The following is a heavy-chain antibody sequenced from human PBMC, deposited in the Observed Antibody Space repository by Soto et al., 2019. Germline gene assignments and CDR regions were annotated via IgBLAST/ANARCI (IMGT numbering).Heavy chain of an antibody. Sequence: GGSLRLSCAASGFTFSSYGMHWVRQAPGKGLEWVAVISYDGSNKYYADSVKGRSTISRDNSKNTLYLQMNSLRAEDTAVYYCAKDSIYSPPGPYYYYYMDVWGKGTTVTVSS. V-gene: IGHV3-30*18. CDR3: AKDSIYSPPGPYYYYYMDV. CDR1: GFTFSSYG. D-gene: IGHD4-4*01. J-gene: IGHJ6*03. CDR2: ISYDGSNK.